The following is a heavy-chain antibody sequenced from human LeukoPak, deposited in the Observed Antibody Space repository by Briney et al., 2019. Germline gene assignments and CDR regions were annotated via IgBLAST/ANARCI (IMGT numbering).Heavy chain of an antibody. CDR1: GFSFHYYA. D-gene: IGHD3-10*01. CDR3: ARPIDNGSGSYYFPY. Sequence: GRSLRLSCAASGFSFHYYAMHWVRQAPGKGLEWVAVISYDGTNEYYADSVKGRLTISRDNSKNTLYMQMNSLRPEDTAAYYCARPIDNGSGSYYFPYWGQGTLVTVSS. CDR2: ISYDGTNE. V-gene: IGHV3-30-3*01. J-gene: IGHJ4*02.